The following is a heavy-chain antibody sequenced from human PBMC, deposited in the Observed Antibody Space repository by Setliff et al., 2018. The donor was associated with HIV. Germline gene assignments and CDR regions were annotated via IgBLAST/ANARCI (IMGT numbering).Heavy chain of an antibody. CDR1: AGSLSRSY. J-gene: IGHJ6*03. D-gene: IGHD3-16*01. Sequence: NPSETLSLTCTVPAGSLSRSYWSWIRQPAGKGLEWIGRVFSNGDSNYNPSLRSRVTMSLDASKNLFSLKLNSVTAADTAIYYCVRASRDYYYYYMDAWGRGTTVTVSS. CDR3: VRASRDYYYYYMDA. V-gene: IGHV4-4*07. CDR2: VFSNGDS.